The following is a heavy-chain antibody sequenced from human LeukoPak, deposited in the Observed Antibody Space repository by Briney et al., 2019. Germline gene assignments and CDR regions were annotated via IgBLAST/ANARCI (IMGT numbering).Heavy chain of an antibody. CDR3: ARDRGWPDPYYFDY. CDR1: GFTFSSYW. Sequence: GGSLRLSCAASGFTFSSYWMSWVRQAPGKGLEWVANIKQDGSEKYYVDPVKGRFTISRDNAKNSLYLQMNSLRAEDTAVYYCARDRGWPDPYYFDYWGQGTLVTVSS. V-gene: IGHV3-7*01. J-gene: IGHJ4*02. D-gene: IGHD3-10*01. CDR2: IKQDGSEK.